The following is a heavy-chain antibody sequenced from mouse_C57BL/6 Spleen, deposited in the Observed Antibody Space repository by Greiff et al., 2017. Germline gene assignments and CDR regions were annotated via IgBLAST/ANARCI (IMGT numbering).Heavy chain of an antibody. J-gene: IGHJ2*01. CDR1: GYTFTSYW. CDR2: IHPNSGST. Sequence: QVQLQQPGAELVKPGASVKLSCKASGYTFTSYWMHWVKQRPGQGLEWIGMIHPNSGSTNYNEKFKSKATLTVDKSSSTAYMQLSSLTSEDSAVYYCARGFITTVVSPLLDYWGQGTTLTVSS. V-gene: IGHV1-64*01. CDR3: ARGFITTVVSPLLDY. D-gene: IGHD1-1*01.